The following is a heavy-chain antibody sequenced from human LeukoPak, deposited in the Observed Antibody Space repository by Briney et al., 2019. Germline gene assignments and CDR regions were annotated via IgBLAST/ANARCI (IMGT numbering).Heavy chain of an antibody. CDR1: GFTFSGYY. CDR3: ARDGLQTRYNWNDEGRKNWLDP. J-gene: IGHJ5*02. D-gene: IGHD1-1*01. V-gene: IGHV1-46*01. CDR2: INPSDGST. Sequence: ASVKVSFKASGFTFSGYYMQWVRQAPGQGLEWMGIINPSDGSTKYAQKLQGRVTMTGDTSTNIVYMELSSLTSEDTAVYYCARDGLQTRYNWNDEGRKNWLDPWGQGTLVTVSS.